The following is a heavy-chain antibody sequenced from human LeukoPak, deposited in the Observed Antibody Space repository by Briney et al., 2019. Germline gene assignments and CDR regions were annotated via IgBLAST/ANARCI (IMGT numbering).Heavy chain of an antibody. CDR2: IIPMFGTP. CDR1: GVIFSSYA. V-gene: IGHV1-69*13. D-gene: IGHD6-13*01. CDR3: ASRAAAGIDY. Sequence: SVKVSCKASGVIFSSYAITWVRQAPGQGLEWMGGIIPMFGTPNYAQKFQGRVTITADESTSTAYMELSSLRSEDTAVYYCASRAAAGIDYWGQGTLVTVSS. J-gene: IGHJ4*02.